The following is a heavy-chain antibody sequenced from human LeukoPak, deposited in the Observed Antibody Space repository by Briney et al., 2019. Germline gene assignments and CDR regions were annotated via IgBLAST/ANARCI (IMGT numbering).Heavy chain of an antibody. V-gene: IGHV3-7*01. J-gene: IGHJ4*02. Sequence: GGSLRLSCAASGFTFSGSWMSWVRQAPGKGLEWVANIKQDASVKCYIDSVKGRFTISRDNAENSVYLEMNRLRDEDTAVYYCARDGYGCYLDCWGQGTLVTVSS. CDR3: ARDGYGCYLDC. CDR2: IKQDASVK. D-gene: IGHD5-24*01. CDR1: GFTFSGSW.